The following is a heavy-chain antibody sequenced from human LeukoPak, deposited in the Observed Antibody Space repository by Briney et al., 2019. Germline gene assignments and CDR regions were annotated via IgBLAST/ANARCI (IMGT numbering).Heavy chain of an antibody. J-gene: IGHJ6*02. CDR3: AKTDSSWAHYGMDV. CDR2: ISYDGSNK. D-gene: IGHD6-13*01. CDR1: GFTFSSYG. Sequence: GGSLRLSCAASGFTFSSYGMHWVRQAPGKGLEWVAVISYDGSNKYYADSVKGRFTISRDNSKNTLYLQMNSLRAEDTAVYYCAKTDSSWAHYGMDVWGQGTTVTVSS. V-gene: IGHV3-30*18.